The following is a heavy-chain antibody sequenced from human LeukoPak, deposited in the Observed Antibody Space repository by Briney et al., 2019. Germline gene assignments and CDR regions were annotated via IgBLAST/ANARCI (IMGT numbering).Heavy chain of an antibody. Sequence: PSETLSLTCGVSGGSISNTNWWTWVRQPPGKGLEWIGEVNLQGSTNYNPSLKSRLTMSVDLSENHISLKLTSVTAADTAVYYCAREGGFYRPLDYSGQGTLVTVSS. CDR1: GGSISNTNW. CDR3: AREGGFYRPLDY. J-gene: IGHJ4*02. D-gene: IGHD3-3*01. V-gene: IGHV4-4*02. CDR2: VNLQGST.